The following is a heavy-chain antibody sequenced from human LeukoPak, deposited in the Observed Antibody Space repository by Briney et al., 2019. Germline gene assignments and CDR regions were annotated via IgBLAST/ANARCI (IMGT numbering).Heavy chain of an antibody. CDR1: GGTFSSYA. J-gene: IGHJ6*02. CDR3: ARVYRAEQWLVFHYYYYGMDV. V-gene: IGHV1-69*13. Sequence: SVKVSCKASGGTFSSYAISWVRQAPGQGLEWMGGIIPIFGTANYAQKFQGRVTITADESTSTAYMELSSLRSEDTAVYYCARVYRAEQWLVFHYYYYGMDVWGQGTTVTVSS. CDR2: IIPIFGTA. D-gene: IGHD6-19*01.